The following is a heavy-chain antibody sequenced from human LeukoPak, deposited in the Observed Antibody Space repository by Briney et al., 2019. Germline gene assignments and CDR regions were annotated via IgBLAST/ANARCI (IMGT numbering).Heavy chain of an antibody. D-gene: IGHD3-16*01. Sequence: GASVKVSCKASGGTFISYAISWVRQAPGQGLEWMGGITPIFGTANYAQKFQGRVTVTADESTSTAYMELSSLRSEDTAVYYCASALDYYYGMDVWGQGTTVTVSS. J-gene: IGHJ6*02. CDR1: GGTFISYA. CDR2: ITPIFGTA. V-gene: IGHV1-69*13. CDR3: ASALDYYYGMDV.